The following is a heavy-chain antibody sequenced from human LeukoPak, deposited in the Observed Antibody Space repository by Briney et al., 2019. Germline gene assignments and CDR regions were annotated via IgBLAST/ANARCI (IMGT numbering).Heavy chain of an antibody. Sequence: PGGSLRLSCAASEFTFSDYSMNWVRQAPGKGLEWVSYISSSSSTIYYADSVKGRFTISRDNAKNSLYLQMNSLRAEDTAVYYCARDRNDSSGYYYGYWGQGTPVTVSS. CDR1: EFTFSDYS. CDR2: ISSSSSTI. D-gene: IGHD3-22*01. CDR3: ARDRNDSSGYYYGY. V-gene: IGHV3-48*04. J-gene: IGHJ4*02.